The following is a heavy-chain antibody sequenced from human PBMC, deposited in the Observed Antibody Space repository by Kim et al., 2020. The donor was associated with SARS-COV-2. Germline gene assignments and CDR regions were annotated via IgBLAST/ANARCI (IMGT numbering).Heavy chain of an antibody. V-gene: IGHV4-31*03. CDR1: GGSISSGAYY. Sequence: SETLSLTCTVSGGSISSGAYYWNWIRQHPGKGLEWIGYIYRSGSTYYNPSLKSRVTISVDTSKNQFSLTLSSVTAADTAVYYCARDLTPSTYAFDIRGQGTMVTVSS. CDR3: ARDLTPSTYAFDI. J-gene: IGHJ3*02. CDR2: IYRSGST. D-gene: IGHD2-15*01.